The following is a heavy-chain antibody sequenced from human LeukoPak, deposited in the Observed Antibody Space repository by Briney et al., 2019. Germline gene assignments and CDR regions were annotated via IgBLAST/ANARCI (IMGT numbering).Heavy chain of an antibody. J-gene: IGHJ3*02. CDR1: GGTFSSYA. V-gene: IGHV1-69*04. CDR2: IIPIFGIA. Sequence: ASVKVSCKASGGTFSSYAISWVRQAPGQGLEWMGRIIPIFGIANYAQKFQGRVTITADKSTSTAYMELSSLRSEDTAVYYCARAPGVPAANAFDIWGQGTMVTVSS. CDR3: ARAPGVPAANAFDI. D-gene: IGHD2-2*01.